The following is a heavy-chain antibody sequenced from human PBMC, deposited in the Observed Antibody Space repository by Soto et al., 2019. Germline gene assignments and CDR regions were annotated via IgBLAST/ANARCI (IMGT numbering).Heavy chain of an antibody. J-gene: IGHJ4*02. D-gene: IGHD5-18*01. CDR1: GGSISNGDYY. Sequence: QVQLQESGPGLVKPSQTLSLTCTVSGGSISNGDYYWSWIRQPPGKGLEWIGYIYYSGSTYYNPSLKSRVTISVDTSKNQFSLKLSSVTAADTAVYYCARVDTAMITEASFDYWGQGTLVTVSS. CDR2: IYYSGST. V-gene: IGHV4-30-4*01. CDR3: ARVDTAMITEASFDY.